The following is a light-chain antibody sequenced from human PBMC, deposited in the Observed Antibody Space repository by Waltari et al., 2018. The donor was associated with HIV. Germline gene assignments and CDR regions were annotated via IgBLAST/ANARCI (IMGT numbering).Light chain of an antibody. CDR3: SSYAGTYTL. J-gene: IGLJ1*01. CDR2: DVT. Sequence: QSALTQPRSVSGSPGQSVTISCTGTSSDVGGYNYVSRYQQHPDKAPKLMIYDVTKRPSGLPDRFSGSKSCNTASLTISGLQAEDESDYYCSSYAGTYTLFGTGTKVTVL. CDR1: SSDVGGYNY. V-gene: IGLV2-11*01.